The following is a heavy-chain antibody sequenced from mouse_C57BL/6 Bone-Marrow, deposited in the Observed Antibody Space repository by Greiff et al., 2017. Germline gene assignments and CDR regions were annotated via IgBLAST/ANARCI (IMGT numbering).Heavy chain of an antibody. V-gene: IGHV1-63*01. CDR3: ARRLVRYWYFDV. D-gene: IGHD1-2*01. J-gene: IGHJ1*03. CDR2: IYPGGGYT. Sequence: VQRVESGAELVRPGTSVKMSCKASGYTFTNYWIGWAKQRPGHGLEWIGDIYPGGGYTNYNEKFKGKATLNADKSSSTAYMQFSSLTSEDSAIYYCARRLVRYWYFDVWGTGTTVTVSS. CDR1: GYTFTNYW.